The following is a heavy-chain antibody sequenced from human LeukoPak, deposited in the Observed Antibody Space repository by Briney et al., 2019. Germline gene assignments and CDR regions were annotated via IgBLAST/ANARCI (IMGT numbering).Heavy chain of an antibody. CDR1: GGSISSSNYY. CDR3: ASTDLLYSSSWSNFDY. Sequence: SETLSLTCTVSGGSISSSNYYWGWIRQPPGKGLEWIGSIYYSGNTYYNPSLKGRVTIFVDTSKNQFSLKLTSVTAADTAVYFCASTDLLYSSSWSNFDYWGQGTLITVSS. CDR2: IYYSGNT. V-gene: IGHV4-39*01. J-gene: IGHJ4*02. D-gene: IGHD6-13*01.